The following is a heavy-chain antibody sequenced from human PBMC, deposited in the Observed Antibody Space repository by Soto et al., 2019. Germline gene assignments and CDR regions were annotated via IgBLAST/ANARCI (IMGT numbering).Heavy chain of an antibody. Sequence: WSLRLSCTASGFTFSTSAMSWVRQAPGRGLEWVSGISGSGAGTYYADSVKGRFTISRDNSKNTLYLQMSGLRAEDAAVYYCAKGPTVFAAVISLDYYYGMYVWGQGTPVTVSS. CDR1: GFTFSTSA. V-gene: IGHV3-23*01. CDR2: ISGSGAGT. J-gene: IGHJ6*02. D-gene: IGHD3-3*01. CDR3: AKGPTVFAAVISLDYYYGMYV.